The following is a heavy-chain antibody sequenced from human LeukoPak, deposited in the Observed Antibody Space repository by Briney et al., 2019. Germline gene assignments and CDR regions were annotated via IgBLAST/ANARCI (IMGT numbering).Heavy chain of an antibody. J-gene: IGHJ5*02. D-gene: IGHD3-16*01. Sequence: NPSETLSLTCAVYGGSFSGYYWSWIRQPPGKGLEWIGEINHSGSTNYNPSLKSRVTISVDTSKNQFSLKLSSVTAADTAVYYCASRLNWFDPWGQGTLVTVSS. CDR3: ASRLNWFDP. CDR2: INHSGST. V-gene: IGHV4-34*01. CDR1: GGSFSGYY.